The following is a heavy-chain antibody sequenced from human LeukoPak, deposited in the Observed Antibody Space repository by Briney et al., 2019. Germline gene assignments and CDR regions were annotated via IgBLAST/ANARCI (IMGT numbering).Heavy chain of an antibody. CDR2: IYYSGST. J-gene: IGHJ4*02. CDR1: GGSISSSSYY. V-gene: IGHV4-39*01. D-gene: IGHD3-3*01. CDR3: ASITLRVLDY. Sequence: PSETLSLTCTVSGGSISSSSYYWGWIRQPPGEGLVWIGSIYYSGSTYYNPSLKSRVTISVDTSKNQFSLKLSSVTAADTAVYYCASITLRVLDYWGQGTLVTVSS.